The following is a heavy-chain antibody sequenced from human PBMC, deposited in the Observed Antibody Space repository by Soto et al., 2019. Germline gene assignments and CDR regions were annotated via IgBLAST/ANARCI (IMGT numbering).Heavy chain of an antibody. D-gene: IGHD2-21*01. Sequence: PSAASGCSLKISGMDWVRQAPGKGLEWVTGILYDGSDKYYADSVKGRFTISRENSKNTLYLQMNSLRTEDPAVYSCAKAEGGFAPFVHHWGQGTPVTVYS. CDR3: AKAEGGFAPFVHH. V-gene: IGHV3-30*18. CDR1: GCSLKISG. J-gene: IGHJ4*02. CDR2: ILYDGSDK.